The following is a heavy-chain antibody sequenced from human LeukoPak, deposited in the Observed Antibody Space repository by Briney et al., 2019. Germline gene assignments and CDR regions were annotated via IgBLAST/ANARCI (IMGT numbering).Heavy chain of an antibody. CDR1: GGSISSSSYY. Sequence: SETLSLTCTVSGGSISSSSYYWGWIRQPPGKGLEWIGSIYYSGSTYYNPSLKSRVTISVDTSKNQFSLKLSSVTAADTAVYYCARRYYDFWSGYYPAAFDIWGQGTMVTVSS. D-gene: IGHD3-3*01. CDR3: ARRYYDFWSGYYPAAFDI. V-gene: IGHV4-39*01. CDR2: IYYSGST. J-gene: IGHJ3*02.